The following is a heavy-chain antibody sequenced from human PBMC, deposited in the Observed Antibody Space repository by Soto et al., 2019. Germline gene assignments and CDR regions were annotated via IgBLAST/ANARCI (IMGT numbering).Heavy chain of an antibody. J-gene: IGHJ3*02. CDR3: ARDRIVLMVYAPDAFDI. V-gene: IGHV1-18*01. CDR1: GYTFTSYG. D-gene: IGHD2-8*01. CDR2: ISAYNGNT. Sequence: ASVKVSCKASGYTFTSYGISWVRQAPGQGLEWMGWISAYNGNTNYAQKLQGRVTMTTDTSTSTAYMELRSLRSDDTAVYYCARDRIVLMVYAPDAFDIWGQGTTVTVSS.